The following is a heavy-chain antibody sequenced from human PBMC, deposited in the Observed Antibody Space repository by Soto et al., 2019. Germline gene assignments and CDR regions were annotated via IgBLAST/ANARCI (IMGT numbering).Heavy chain of an antibody. J-gene: IGHJ4*02. Sequence: ESGGGVVQPGRSLRLSCAAPGFTFSSYGMHWVRQAPGKGLEWVAVISYDGSNKYYADSVKGRFTISRDNSKNTLYLQMNSLRAEDTAVYYCAKPYYDSSGYTDYWGQGTLVTVSS. CDR2: ISYDGSNK. CDR1: GFTFSSYG. V-gene: IGHV3-30*18. D-gene: IGHD3-22*01. CDR3: AKPYYDSSGYTDY.